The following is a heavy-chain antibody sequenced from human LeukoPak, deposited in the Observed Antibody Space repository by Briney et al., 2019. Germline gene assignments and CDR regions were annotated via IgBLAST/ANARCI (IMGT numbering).Heavy chain of an antibody. V-gene: IGHV3-30*02. CDR1: GFTFSSYG. Sequence: GGSLRLSCAASGFTFSSYGMYWVRQAPGKGLEWVAFIRYDGSNKYYADSLKGRFTISRGYSKNTLYLHMNSLRPEDTAVYYCAKDTTAAYGFDYWGQGTLVTVSS. CDR3: AKDTTAAYGFDY. J-gene: IGHJ4*02. CDR2: IRYDGSNK. D-gene: IGHD6-13*01.